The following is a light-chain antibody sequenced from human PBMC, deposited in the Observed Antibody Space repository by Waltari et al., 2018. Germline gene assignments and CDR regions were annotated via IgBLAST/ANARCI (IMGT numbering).Light chain of an antibody. CDR1: QGISSY. V-gene: IGKV1-9*01. Sequence: DIQLTQSPSFLSASVGDRVTITCRASQGISSYLTWFQQKPGKAPKLLIYAASTLQSGVPSRFSGSGSGTEFTLTISILQPEDFATYYCHQVNTYPLTFGRGTKVEIK. CDR3: HQVNTYPLT. CDR2: AAS. J-gene: IGKJ4*01.